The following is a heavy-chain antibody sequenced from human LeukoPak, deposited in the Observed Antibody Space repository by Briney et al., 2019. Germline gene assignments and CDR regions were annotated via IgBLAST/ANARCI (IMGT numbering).Heavy chain of an antibody. Sequence: PGGSLRLSCAASGFTLSTYTMNWVRQAPGKGLEWVSSISSSSNYIYYADSVKGRFTISRDDAKNSLSLQMNSLRAEDTAVYYCARLGWYYDSSGYRHYYYYMDVWGKGTTVTISS. V-gene: IGHV3-21*01. CDR2: ISSSSNYI. CDR3: ARLGWYYDSSGYRHYYYYMDV. CDR1: GFTLSTYT. D-gene: IGHD3-22*01. J-gene: IGHJ6*03.